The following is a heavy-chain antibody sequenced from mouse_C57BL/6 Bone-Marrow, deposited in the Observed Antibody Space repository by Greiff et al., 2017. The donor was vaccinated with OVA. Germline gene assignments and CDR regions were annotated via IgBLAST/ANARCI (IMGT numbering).Heavy chain of an antibody. CDR1: GYTFTSYW. Sequence: VQLQQPGAELVKPGASVKLSCKASGYTFTSYWMHWVKQRPGQGLEWIGMIHPNSGSTNYNEKFKSKATLTVDKSSSTAYMQLSSLTSEDSAVYYCARGYDGYFAWFAYWGQGTLVTVSA. D-gene: IGHD2-3*01. CDR3: ARGYDGYFAWFAY. V-gene: IGHV1-64*01. CDR2: IHPNSGST. J-gene: IGHJ3*01.